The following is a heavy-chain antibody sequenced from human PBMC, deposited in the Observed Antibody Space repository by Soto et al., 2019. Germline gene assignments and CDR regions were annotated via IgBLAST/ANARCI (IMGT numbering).Heavy chain of an antibody. J-gene: IGHJ4*02. CDR3: ARGWGLVS. V-gene: IGHV1-69*01. D-gene: IGHD3-16*01. CDR2: FIPIHGTT. CDR1: GGSLTSYP. Sequence: QMEQSGAEVRKPGSSVKVSCKPSGGSLTSYPMAWVRQAPGQGFEWMGGFIPIHGTTEYAQKFKGRVTITADESTNSATLELTGLTSEDTAVYYCARGWGLVSWGQGTLVTVSS.